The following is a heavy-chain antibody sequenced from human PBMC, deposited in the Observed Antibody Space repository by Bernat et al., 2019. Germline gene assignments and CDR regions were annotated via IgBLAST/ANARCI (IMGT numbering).Heavy chain of an antibody. CDR3: ASSMHY. V-gene: IGHV3-30-3*01. CDR1: GFTFSSYA. D-gene: IGHD3-3*02. Sequence: QVQLVESGGGVVQPGRSLRLSCAASGFTFSSYAMHWVRQAPGKGLEWVAVISYDGSNKYYADSVKGRFTISRDNSKNTLYLQMNSLRAEDTAVYYCASSMHYWGQGTLVTVSS. J-gene: IGHJ4*02. CDR2: ISYDGSNK.